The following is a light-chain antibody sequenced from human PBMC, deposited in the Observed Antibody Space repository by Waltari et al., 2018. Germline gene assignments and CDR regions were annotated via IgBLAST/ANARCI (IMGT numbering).Light chain of an antibody. Sequence: EIVLTQSPGTLSLSLGERDTVSCRTSQSVSRALAWYQQKPVQAPRLLIYGASTRATGIPDRFSGSGSGTDFSLTISRLEPDDFAVYYCQHYLRVPVTFGQGTTVEI. CDR3: QHYLRVPVT. V-gene: IGKV3-20*01. CDR2: GAS. CDR1: QSVSRA. J-gene: IGKJ1*01.